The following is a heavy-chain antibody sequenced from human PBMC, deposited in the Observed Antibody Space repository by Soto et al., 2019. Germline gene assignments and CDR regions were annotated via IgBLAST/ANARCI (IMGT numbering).Heavy chain of an antibody. J-gene: IGHJ5*02. CDR2: IYHSVST. CDR3: ARVPDR. CDR1: GCSISSGGYS. V-gene: IGHV4-30-2*01. D-gene: IGHD2-2*01. Sequence: PSETLSLTCAVSGCSISSGGYSWSWIRQPPGKSLERIGYIYHSVSTYYNPSLKSLVTISVDRSKNQFSLNLSSVTAADTAVYYCARVPDRWGQGTLVTVSS.